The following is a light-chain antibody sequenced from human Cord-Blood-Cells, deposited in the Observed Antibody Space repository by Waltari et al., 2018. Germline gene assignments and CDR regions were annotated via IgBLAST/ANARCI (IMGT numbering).Light chain of an antibody. CDR3: QQSYSTPFT. CDR2: AAS. V-gene: IGKV1-39*01. J-gene: IGKJ3*01. CDR1: QSISSY. Sequence: DIQMTQSPSSLSASVGDRVTITCRASQSISSYLNWYQQKPGKAPKLLIYAASSLQSGVPSRFSGSGSETGFTLTIISLQPEDFATYYCQQSYSTPFTFGPGTKVDIK.